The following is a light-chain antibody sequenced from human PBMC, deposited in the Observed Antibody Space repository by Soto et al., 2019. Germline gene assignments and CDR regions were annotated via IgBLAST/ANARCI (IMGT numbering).Light chain of an antibody. CDR1: SSDVGGYNY. V-gene: IGLV2-8*01. CDR2: EVS. Sequence: QSALTQPPSASGSPGQSVTISCTGTSSDVGGYNYVSWYQQHPGKAPKLIIYEVSKRPSGVPDRFSGSKSGNTASLTVSGLQAEDEADYYCSSCAFSNNFVYVFGTGTKLTVL. J-gene: IGLJ1*01. CDR3: SSCAFSNNFVYV.